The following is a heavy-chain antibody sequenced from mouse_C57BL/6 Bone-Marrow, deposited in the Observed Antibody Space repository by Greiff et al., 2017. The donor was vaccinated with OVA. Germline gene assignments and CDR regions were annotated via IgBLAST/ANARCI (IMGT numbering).Heavy chain of an antibody. CDR3: AIGWFYFDY. CDR1: GYTFTSYW. V-gene: IGHV1-61*01. J-gene: IGHJ2*01. D-gene: IGHD2-3*01. CDR2: IYPSDSET. Sequence: VQLQQPGAELVRPGSSVKLSCKASGYTFTSYWMDWVKQRPGQGLEWIGNIYPSDSETYYNQKFKDKATLTVDKSSSTAYMQLSSLTSEDSAVYYCAIGWFYFDYWGQGTTLTVSS.